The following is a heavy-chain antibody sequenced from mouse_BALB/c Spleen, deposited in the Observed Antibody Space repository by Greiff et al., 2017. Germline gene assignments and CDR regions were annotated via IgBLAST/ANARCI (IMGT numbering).Heavy chain of an antibody. CDR1: GFTFSSYY. D-gene: IGHD2-1*01. Sequence: EVKLVESGGGLVKPGGSLKLSCAASGFTFSSYYMSWVRQTPEKRLELVAAINSNGGSTYYPDTVKGRFTISRDNAKNTLYLQMSSLKSEDTALYYCARHYGKSAMDYWGQGTSVTVSS. CDR3: ARHYGKSAMDY. J-gene: IGHJ4*01. V-gene: IGHV5-6-2*01. CDR2: INSNGGST.